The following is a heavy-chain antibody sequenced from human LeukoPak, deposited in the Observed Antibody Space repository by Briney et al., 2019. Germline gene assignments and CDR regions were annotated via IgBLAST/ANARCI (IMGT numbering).Heavy chain of an antibody. V-gene: IGHV3-33*01. D-gene: IGHD5-12*01. CDR1: GFTFGGYG. CDR2: IWSDGSNK. CDR3: ARGIYSGYHYFDY. Sequence: GGSLRLSCAASGFTFGGYGMHWVRQPPGKGLEWVAVIWSDGSNKYYEDSVKGRFTITRDNSKNTLYLQMNSLRAEDTAVYYCARGIYSGYHYFDYWGQGTLVTVSS. J-gene: IGHJ4*02.